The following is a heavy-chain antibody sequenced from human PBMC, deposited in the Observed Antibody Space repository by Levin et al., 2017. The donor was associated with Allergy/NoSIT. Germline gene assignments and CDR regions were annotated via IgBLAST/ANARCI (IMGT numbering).Heavy chain of an antibody. CDR3: ARKYNWNYVKYYYYMDV. D-gene: IGHD1-7*01. CDR1: GGSFSGYY. V-gene: IGHV4-34*01. CDR2: INHSGST. J-gene: IGHJ6*03. Sequence: SQTLSLTCAVYGGSFSGYYWSWIRQPPGKGLEWIGEINHSGSTNYNPSLKSRVTISVDTSKNQFSLKLSSVTAADTAVYYCARKYNWNYVKYYYYMDVWGKGTTVTVSS.